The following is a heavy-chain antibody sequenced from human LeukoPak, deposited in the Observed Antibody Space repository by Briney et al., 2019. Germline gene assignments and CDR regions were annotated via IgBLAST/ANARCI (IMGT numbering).Heavy chain of an antibody. V-gene: IGHV1-2*02. CDR3: ARQLVQVAGTSGYMDV. J-gene: IGHJ6*03. CDR1: GYTFTGYY. CDR2: INPNSGGT. Sequence: ASVKVSCKASGYTFTGYYMHWVRQAPGQGLEWMGWINPNSGGTNYAQKFQGRVTMTRDTSISTAYMELSRLRSDDTAVYYCARQLVQVAGTSGYMDVWGKGTTVTVSS. D-gene: IGHD6-19*01.